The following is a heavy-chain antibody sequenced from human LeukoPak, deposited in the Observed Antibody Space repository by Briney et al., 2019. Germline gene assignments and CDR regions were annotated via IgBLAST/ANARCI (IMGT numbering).Heavy chain of an antibody. J-gene: IGHJ4*02. Sequence: GGSLRLSCAASGFTVSTNCMTWVRQAPGKGLEWVSVIYSGGSTYYADSVKGRFTISRDNSKNTLYLQMHSLRAEDTAVYYCARGDDYYGSIGYWGQGTLVTVSS. CDR2: IYSGGST. CDR3: ARGDDYYGSIGY. D-gene: IGHD3-10*01. CDR1: GFTVSTNC. V-gene: IGHV3-53*01.